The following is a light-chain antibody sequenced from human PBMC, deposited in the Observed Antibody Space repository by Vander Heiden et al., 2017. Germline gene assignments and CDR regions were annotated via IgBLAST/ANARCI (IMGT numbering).Light chain of an antibody. CDR3: QSADSSETV. Sequence: YELTQPPSVSVSPGQTARITCSGDALPKQYAYWYQQKPGQAPVLVIYKDSERPSGIPERFSGSSSGTTVTLTISGVQAEDEADYYCQSADSSETVFGGGTKLTVL. CDR2: KDS. V-gene: IGLV3-25*03. CDR1: ALPKQY. J-gene: IGLJ2*01.